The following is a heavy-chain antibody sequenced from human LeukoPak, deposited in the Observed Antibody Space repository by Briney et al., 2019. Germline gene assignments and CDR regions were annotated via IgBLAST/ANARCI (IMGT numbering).Heavy chain of an antibody. CDR3: ARDSYYGDSRSLHFDY. V-gene: IGHV1-2*02. CDR1: GYTFTGHY. J-gene: IGHJ4*02. CDR2: INPNSGGT. D-gene: IGHD4-17*01. Sequence: GASVKVSCKASGYTFTGHYMHWVRQAPGRGLEWMGWINPNSGGTNYAQKFQGRVTMTRDTSLTTAYMELSRLTSDDTAVYYCARDSYYGDSRSLHFDYWGQGTLVTVFS.